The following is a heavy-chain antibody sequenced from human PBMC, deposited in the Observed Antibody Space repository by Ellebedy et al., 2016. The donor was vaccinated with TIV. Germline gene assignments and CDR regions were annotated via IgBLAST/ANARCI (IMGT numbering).Heavy chain of an antibody. CDR1: GGSISSSSYY. D-gene: IGHD6-13*01. V-gene: IGHV4-39*01. Sequence: MPSETLSLTCTVSGGSISSSSYYWGWIRQPPGKGLEWIGSIYYSGSTYYNPSLKSRVTISVDTSKNQFSLKLSSVTAADTAVYYCARHCRARYSSSCGEGDYWGQGTLVTVSS. CDR2: IYYSGST. CDR3: ARHCRARYSSSCGEGDY. J-gene: IGHJ4*02.